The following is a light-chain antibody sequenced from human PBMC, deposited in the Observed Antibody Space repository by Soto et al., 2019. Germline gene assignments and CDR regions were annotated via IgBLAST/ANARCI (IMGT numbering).Light chain of an antibody. CDR1: QSIGRS. CDR3: QQSYKSTRT. Sequence: DIQMTQSPSSLATSVADRVTTTSRASQSIGRSLKWYNQTPGQAPKVXIYAASSLQSGVPSMIISRGEWAVCPRAIISLQYEDVKIDFCQQSYKSTRTLGQGRKV. J-gene: IGKJ1*01. V-gene: IGKV1-39*01. CDR2: AAS.